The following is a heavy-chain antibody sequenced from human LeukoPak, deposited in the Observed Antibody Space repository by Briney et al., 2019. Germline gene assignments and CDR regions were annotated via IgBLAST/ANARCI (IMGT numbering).Heavy chain of an antibody. CDR1: GGSITSHY. D-gene: IGHD2-8*01. J-gene: IGHJ3*02. Sequence: SETLSLTCSVSGGSITSHYWHWIRQPPGKGLEWIGYVYYSGGTSYNPSLKSRVTISADTSKNQFSLRLTSVTAADTAVYYCARDFMEYALGGDAFDIWGPGTGVTVS. CDR3: ARDFMEYALGGDAFDI. V-gene: IGHV4-59*11. CDR2: VYYSGGT.